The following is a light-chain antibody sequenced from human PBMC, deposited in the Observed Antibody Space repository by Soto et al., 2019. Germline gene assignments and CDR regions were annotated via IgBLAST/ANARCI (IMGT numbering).Light chain of an antibody. Sequence: DVVMTQTPLSLSVAPGQPASISCKSSQSLLHITGETFLFWYLQKPGQSPQLLIYEVSTRVSGVPDRFSGSGSGTDFTLDISRVEIDYVDIYYCRQSTLLPPTCGQGTRLEIK. J-gene: IGKJ5*01. V-gene: IGKV2D-29*02. CDR2: EVS. CDR3: RQSTLLPPT. CDR1: QSLLHITGETF.